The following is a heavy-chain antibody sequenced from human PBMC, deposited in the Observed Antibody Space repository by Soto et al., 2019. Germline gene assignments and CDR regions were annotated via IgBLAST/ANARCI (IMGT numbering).Heavy chain of an antibody. D-gene: IGHD2-15*01. J-gene: IGHJ3*02. CDR2: TRNKANSYTT. CDR1: GFTFSDHY. CDR3: ARALGLVGAFDI. Sequence: PGGSLRLSCAASGFTFSDHYMDWVRQAPGKGLEWVGRTRNKANSYTTEYAASVKGRFTISRDDSKNSLYLQMNSLKTEDTAVYYCARALGLVGAFDIWGQGTMVTV. V-gene: IGHV3-72*01.